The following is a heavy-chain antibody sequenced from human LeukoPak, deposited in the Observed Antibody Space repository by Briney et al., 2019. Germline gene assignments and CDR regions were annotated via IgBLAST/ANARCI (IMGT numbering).Heavy chain of an antibody. V-gene: IGHV3-23*01. CDR1: GFTFTSYA. CDR3: AKDGDIWLGDLNWFDP. Sequence: PGGSLRLSCAASGFTFTSYALSWVRQAPGKGLEWVSTISGGGGNTYYADSVKGRFTISRDISKNMLYPQMNSLRAEDTAVYYCAKDGDIWLGDLNWFDPWGQGTLVTVSS. CDR2: ISGGGGNT. J-gene: IGHJ5*02. D-gene: IGHD3-10*01.